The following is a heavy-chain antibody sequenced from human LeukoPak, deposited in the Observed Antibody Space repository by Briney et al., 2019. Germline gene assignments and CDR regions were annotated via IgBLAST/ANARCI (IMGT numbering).Heavy chain of an antibody. V-gene: IGHV3-23*01. CDR1: GFTFSSYA. CDR3: AKDRYGDYADDAFDI. J-gene: IGHJ3*02. CDR2: LSNTGDNT. Sequence: GGSLRLSCAASGFTFSSYAMSWVRQTPGKGLEWVSTLSNTGDNTYYADSVKGRFTISRDNSKNTLYLQMSSLRAEDTAVYYCAKDRYGDYADDAFDIWGQGTMVTVSS. D-gene: IGHD4-17*01.